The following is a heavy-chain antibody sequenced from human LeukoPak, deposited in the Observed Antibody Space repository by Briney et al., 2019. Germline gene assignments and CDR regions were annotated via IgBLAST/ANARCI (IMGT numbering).Heavy chain of an antibody. CDR2: INPNSGGT. V-gene: IGHV1-2*06. D-gene: IGHD1-26*01. CDR1: GYTFTGYY. CDR3: ARISYPGTKYYYYYYGMDV. J-gene: IGHJ6*02. Sequence: GASVKVSCKASGYTFTGYYMHWVRQAPGQGLEWMGRINPNSGGTNYAQEFQGRVTMTRDTSISTAYMELSRLRSDDTAVYYCARISYPGTKYYYYYYGMDVWGQGTTVTVSS.